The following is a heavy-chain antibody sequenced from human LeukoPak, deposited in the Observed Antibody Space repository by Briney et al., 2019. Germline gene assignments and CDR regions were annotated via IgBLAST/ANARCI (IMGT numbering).Heavy chain of an antibody. Sequence: GASVKVSCKASGYTFTSYGISWVRQAPGQGLEWMGWISAYNGNTNYAQKLQGGVTMTTDTSTSTAYMELRSLRSEDTAVYYCAIRAHVVSAGAFDIWGQGTMVTVSS. CDR1: GYTFTSYG. V-gene: IGHV1-18*01. D-gene: IGHD3-22*01. CDR2: ISAYNGNT. J-gene: IGHJ3*02. CDR3: AIRAHVVSAGAFDI.